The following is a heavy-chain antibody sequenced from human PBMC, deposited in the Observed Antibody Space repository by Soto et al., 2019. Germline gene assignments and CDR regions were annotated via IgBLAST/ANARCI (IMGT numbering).Heavy chain of an antibody. Sequence: EVHLLESGGDLVQPGGSLRLSCTASGLTFSTYVMSWVRQAPGKGLEWVSAIGGSGTGGRTYYADSVKGRFTISRDNSKNTVYLQMNSLRADDXXXXXXXXSPGGLDGYNSDYYGMDVWGXXTTVTVSS. V-gene: IGHV3-23*01. CDR2: IGGSGTGGRT. CDR3: XXSPGGLDGYNSDYYGMDV. J-gene: IGHJ6*02. CDR1: GLTFSTYV. D-gene: IGHD5-12*01.